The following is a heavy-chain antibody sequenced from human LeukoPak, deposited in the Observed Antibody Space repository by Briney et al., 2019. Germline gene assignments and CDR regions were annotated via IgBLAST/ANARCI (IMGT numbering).Heavy chain of an antibody. J-gene: IGHJ3*02. D-gene: IGHD6-19*01. CDR2: IYYSGST. Sequence: PSETLSLTCTVSGGSISSYYWNWIRQPPGKGLEWIGYIYYSGSTNYNPSLKSRVTISVDTSKNQFSLKLSSVTAADTAVYYCAREEWLVLGAFDIWGQGTMVTVSS. V-gene: IGHV4-59*12. CDR3: AREEWLVLGAFDI. CDR1: GGSISSYY.